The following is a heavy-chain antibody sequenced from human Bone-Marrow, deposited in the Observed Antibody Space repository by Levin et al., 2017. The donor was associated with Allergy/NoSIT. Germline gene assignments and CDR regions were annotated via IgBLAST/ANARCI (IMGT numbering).Heavy chain of an antibody. J-gene: IGHJ4*02. V-gene: IGHV3-15*01. CDR1: GFTISNAL. CDR3: RGWQRPFDY. Sequence: GGSLRLSCAASGFTISNALMTWVRQAPGKGLEWVGRIKSKSDGATTDHAAAVRGRFTISRDDSKNTMYLQMNSLKIEDTAVYYCRGWQRPFDYRGQGTLVTVSS. CDR2: IKSKSDGATT. D-gene: IGHD4-23*01.